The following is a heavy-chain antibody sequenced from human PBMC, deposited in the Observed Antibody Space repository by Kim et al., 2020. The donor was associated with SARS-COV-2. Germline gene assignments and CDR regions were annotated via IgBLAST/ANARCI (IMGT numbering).Heavy chain of an antibody. J-gene: IGHJ4*01. CDR2: ISYDGSNK. Sequence: GGSLRLSCAASGFTFSSYGMHWVRQAPGKGLEWVAVISYDGSNKYYADSVKGRFTISRDNSKNTLYLQMNSLRAEDTAVYYCAKGGYCTNGVCPPSNFD. V-gene: IGHV3-30*18. CDR1: GFTFSSYG. CDR3: AKGGYCTNGVCPPSNFD. D-gene: IGHD2-8*01.